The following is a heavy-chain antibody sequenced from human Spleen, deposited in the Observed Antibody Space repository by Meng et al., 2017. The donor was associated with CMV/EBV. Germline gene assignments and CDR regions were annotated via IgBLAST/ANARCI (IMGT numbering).Heavy chain of an antibody. CDR3: ARGVLGYASWSVPYFDF. V-gene: IGHV4-59*01. Sequence: GSLRLSCTVSGGSISSYYWSWIRQPPGKGLEWIAYISHSDSTNYNPSLKSRVTMSVDPSKNQFSLRLSSVTAADTAVYYCARGVLGYASWSVPYFDFWGQGTLVTVSS. CDR2: ISHSDST. CDR1: GGSISSYY. D-gene: IGHD6-13*01. J-gene: IGHJ4*02.